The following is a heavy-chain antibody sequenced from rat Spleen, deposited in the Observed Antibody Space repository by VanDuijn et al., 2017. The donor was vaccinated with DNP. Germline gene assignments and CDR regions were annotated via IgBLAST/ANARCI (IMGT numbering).Heavy chain of an antibody. CDR2: MRYNGDT. J-gene: IGHJ4*01. V-gene: IGHV2-63*01. D-gene: IGHD1-3*01. CDR1: GFSLTGYS. CDR3: TRAPYGSWALDA. Sequence: QVQLKESGPGLVQPSQTLSLTCTVSGFSLTGYSVFWVRQPSGKGLEWMGRMRYNGDTSYNSALKSRLSISRDTSKNQVFLQMDSLQTEETAIYFCTRAPYGSWALDAWGQGTSVTVSS.